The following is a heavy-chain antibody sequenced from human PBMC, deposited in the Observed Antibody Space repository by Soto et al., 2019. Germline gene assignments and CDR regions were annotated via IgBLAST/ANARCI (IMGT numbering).Heavy chain of an antibody. CDR2: ISHVGRA. CDR1: GDSFRGYF. J-gene: IGHJ4*02. V-gene: IGHV4-34*01. Sequence: PETLAHTCDVSGDSFRGYFCNWLRQPPGKALEWIGEISHVGRARYNPSLETRITISVDPSTTQFSINLTSVTDADTAVYYCATGYGYFRQWGRGALVTVS. D-gene: IGHD4-17*01. CDR3: ATGYGYFRQ.